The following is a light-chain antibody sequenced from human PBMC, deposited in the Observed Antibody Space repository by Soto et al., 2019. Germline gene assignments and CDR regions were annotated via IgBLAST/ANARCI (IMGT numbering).Light chain of an antibody. J-gene: IGKJ1*01. CDR2: GAS. V-gene: IGKV3-15*01. CDR3: QQYDSSPRT. CDR1: QSVSSN. Sequence: EIVWTQSPGTLCVSPGEGATLSVRASQSVSSNLAWYQQKPGQAPRLLIYGASTRATGIPARFSGSGSGTDFTLTISSLEPEDFAVYYCQQYDSSPRTFGQGTKVDIK.